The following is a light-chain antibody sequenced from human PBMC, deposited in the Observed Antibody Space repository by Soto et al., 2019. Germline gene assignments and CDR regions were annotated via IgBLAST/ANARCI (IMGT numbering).Light chain of an antibody. CDR1: QSISSY. V-gene: IGKV1-39*01. CDR2: AAS. CDR3: QHSYSTPWT. J-gene: IGKJ1*01. Sequence: DIQMTQSPSSLSASVGDRVTITCRASQSISSYLNWYQQKPGKAPKLLIYAASSLQSGVPSRFSGSGSGTDFTLTISSLQPEDFATYYCQHSYSTPWTCGQGTRLDIK.